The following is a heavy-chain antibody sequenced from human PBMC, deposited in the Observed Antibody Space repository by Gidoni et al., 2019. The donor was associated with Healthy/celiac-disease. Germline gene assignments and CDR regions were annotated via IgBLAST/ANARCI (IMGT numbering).Heavy chain of an antibody. Sequence: QVQLVQSGAEVKKPGASVKVSCKASGYTFTRFYMHWVRQAPGQGLECMGRINPSGGSTSYAQKFQGRVTMTRDMSTSTVYMELSSLRSEDTAVYYCARDRGDRYPADPYFDYWGQGTLVTVSS. CDR1: GYTFTRFY. CDR2: INPSGGST. D-gene: IGHD3-10*01. J-gene: IGHJ4*02. V-gene: IGHV1-46*01. CDR3: ARDRGDRYPADPYFDY.